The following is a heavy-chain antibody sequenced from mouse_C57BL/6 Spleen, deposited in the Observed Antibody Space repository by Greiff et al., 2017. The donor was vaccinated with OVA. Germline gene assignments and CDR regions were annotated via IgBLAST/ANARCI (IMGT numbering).Heavy chain of an antibody. J-gene: IGHJ3*01. CDR1: GYAFSSSW. V-gene: IGHV1-82*01. CDR3: ARGDYYGSSFAY. CDR2: IYPGDGDT. Sequence: QVQLKESGPELVKPGASVKISCKASGYAFSSSWMNWVKQRPGKGLEWIGRIYPGDGDTNYNGKFKGKATLTADKSSSTAYMQLSSLTSEDSAVYFCARGDYYGSSFAYWGQGTLVTVSA. D-gene: IGHD1-1*01.